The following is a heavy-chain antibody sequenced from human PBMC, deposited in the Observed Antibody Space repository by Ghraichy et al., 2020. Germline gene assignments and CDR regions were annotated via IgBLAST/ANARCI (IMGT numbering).Heavy chain of an antibody. D-gene: IGHD2/OR15-2a*01. CDR3: ARDFLGDHPF. Sequence: GGSLRLSCAASGFSFSTSSMSWVRQSQEKGLEWVSYISHSSRYIYYADSVKGRFTISRDHAKNSLSLQMNSLRDEDTAVYYCARDFLGDHPFWGQGTPVTVSS. CDR2: ISHSSRYI. V-gene: IGHV3-48*02. CDR1: GFSFSTSS. J-gene: IGHJ4*02.